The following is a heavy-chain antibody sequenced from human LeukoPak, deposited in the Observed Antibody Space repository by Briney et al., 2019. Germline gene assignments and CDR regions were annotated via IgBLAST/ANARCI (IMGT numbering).Heavy chain of an antibody. CDR3: ARVVYYGDYVYYYYGMDV. D-gene: IGHD4-17*01. J-gene: IGHJ6*02. V-gene: IGHV6-1*01. CDR1: GDSVSSNSAA. CDR2: TYYRSKWYN. Sequence: SQTLSLTCAISGDSVSSNSAAWNWIRQSPSRGLEWLGRTYYRSKWYNDYAVSVKGRITINPDTSKNQFSLQLNSVTPEDTAVYYCARVVYYGDYVYYYYGMDVWGQGTTVTVSS.